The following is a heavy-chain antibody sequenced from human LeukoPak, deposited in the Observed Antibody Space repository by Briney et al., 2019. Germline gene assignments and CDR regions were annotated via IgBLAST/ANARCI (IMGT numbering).Heavy chain of an antibody. CDR3: ARAHPDYGDSLWFDH. CDR1: GFTFSSYW. D-gene: IGHD4-17*01. CDR2: IKQDGSEK. V-gene: IGHV3-7*01. J-gene: IGHJ5*02. Sequence: GGSLRLSCAASGFTFSSYWMSWVRQAPGKGLEWVANIKQDGSEKYYVDSVKGRFTISRDNAKNSLYLQMNSLRAEDTAVYYCARAHPDYGDSLWFDHWGQGTLVTVSS.